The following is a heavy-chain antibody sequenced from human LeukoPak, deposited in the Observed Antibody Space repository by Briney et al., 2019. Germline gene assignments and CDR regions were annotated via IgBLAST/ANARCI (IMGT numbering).Heavy chain of an antibody. Sequence: PVKVSCKASGGTFSSYAISWVRQAPGQGLEWMGGIIPIFGTANYAQKFQGRVTITADESTSTAYMELSSLRSEDTAVYYCARGGWNYAKYFDYWGQGTLVTVSS. CDR1: GGTFSSYA. V-gene: IGHV1-69*13. CDR3: ARGGWNYAKYFDY. CDR2: IIPIFGTA. D-gene: IGHD1-7*01. J-gene: IGHJ4*02.